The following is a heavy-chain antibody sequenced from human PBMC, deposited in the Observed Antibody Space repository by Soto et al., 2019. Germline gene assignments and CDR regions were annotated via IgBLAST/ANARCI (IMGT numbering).Heavy chain of an antibody. J-gene: IGHJ3*02. D-gene: IGHD2-15*01. Sequence: RQAPGKGLEWVSYISSSGTGIYYADSMKGRFTISRDNAKKSLYLQMSSLRAEDTAVYYCARAYSDAFDIWGQGTMVTVSS. CDR3: ARAYSDAFDI. V-gene: IGHV3-11*01. CDR2: ISSSGTGI.